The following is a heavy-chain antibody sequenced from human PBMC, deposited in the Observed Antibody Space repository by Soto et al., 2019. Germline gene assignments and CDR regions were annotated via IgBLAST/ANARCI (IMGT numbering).Heavy chain of an antibody. D-gene: IGHD6-19*01. V-gene: IGHV5-51*01. CDR3: ARHSPSSGWYRVIDY. CDR2: IYPGDSDT. J-gene: IGHJ4*02. CDR1: GYSFTSYW. Sequence: LKISCKGSGYSFTSYWIGWVRQMPGKGLEWMGIIYPGDSDTRYSPSFQGQVTISADKSISTAYLQWSSLKASDTAMYYCARHSPSSGWYRVIDYWGQGTLVTVSS.